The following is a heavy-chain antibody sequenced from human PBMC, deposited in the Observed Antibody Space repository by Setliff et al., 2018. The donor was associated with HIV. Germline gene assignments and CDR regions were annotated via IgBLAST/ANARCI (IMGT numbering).Heavy chain of an antibody. D-gene: IGHD2-2*01. V-gene: IGHV3-7*01. CDR3: VRDGGSTSYNFLYYYGMDV. J-gene: IGHJ6*02. CDR2: IKQDGSEK. CDR1: GFTLSTYW. Sequence: PGGSLRLSCAVSGFTLSTYWMSWVRQAPGKGLEWVANIKQDGSEKYYVDSMKGRFTISRDNAKNSLFLQMNSLRAEDTAVYYCVRDGGSTSYNFLYYYGMDVWGQGTTVTVSS.